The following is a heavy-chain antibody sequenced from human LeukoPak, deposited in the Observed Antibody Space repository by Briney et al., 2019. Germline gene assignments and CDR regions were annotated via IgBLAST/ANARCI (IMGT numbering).Heavy chain of an antibody. CDR2: INHSGST. V-gene: IGHV4-34*01. CDR1: GGSFSGYY. J-gene: IGHJ4*02. D-gene: IGHD4-17*01. CDR3: ARGAGDYVFDY. Sequence: SETLSLTCAVYGGSFSGYYWSWIRQPPGKGLEWIGEINHSGSTNYNPSLKSRVTISVDTSENQFSLKLSSVTAADTAVYYCARGAGDYVFDYWGQGTLVTVSS.